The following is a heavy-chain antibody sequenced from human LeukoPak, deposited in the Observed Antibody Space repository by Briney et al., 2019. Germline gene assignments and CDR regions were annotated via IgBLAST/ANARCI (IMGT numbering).Heavy chain of an antibody. CDR3: ARGRGVVSHNWFDP. V-gene: IGHV1-8*01. Sequence: GASVKVSCKASGYTFTSYDINWVRQATGQGLEWMGWMNPNSGNTGYAQKFQGRVTMTRNTSISTVYMELSSLRSEDTAVYYCARGRGVVSHNWFDPWGQGTQVTVSS. CDR1: GYTFTSYD. CDR2: MNPNSGNT. J-gene: IGHJ5*02.